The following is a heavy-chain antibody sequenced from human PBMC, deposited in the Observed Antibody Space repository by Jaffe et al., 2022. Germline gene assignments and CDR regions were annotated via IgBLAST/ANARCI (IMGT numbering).Heavy chain of an antibody. Sequence: EVQLLESGGGLVQPGGSLRLSCAASGFTFSSYAMSWVRQAPGKGLEWVSAISGSGGSTYYADSVKGRFTISRDNSKNTLYLQMNSLRAEDTAVYYCAKVVTMVQGVILGAFDIWGQGTMVTVSS. CDR1: GFTFSSYA. V-gene: IGHV3-23*01. CDR2: ISGSGGST. CDR3: AKVVTMVQGVILGAFDI. J-gene: IGHJ3*02. D-gene: IGHD3-10*01.